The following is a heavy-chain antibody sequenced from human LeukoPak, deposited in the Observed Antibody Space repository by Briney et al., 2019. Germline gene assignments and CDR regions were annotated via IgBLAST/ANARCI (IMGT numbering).Heavy chain of an antibody. Sequence: PSETLSLTCTVSGGSISSSSYYWGWIRQPPGKGLEWIGSIYYSGSTYYNPSLKSRVTISVDTSKNQFSLKLSSVTAADTAVYYCARRSEVRGDYPAAFDIWGQGTMVTVSS. V-gene: IGHV4-39*01. D-gene: IGHD4-17*01. CDR3: ARRSEVRGDYPAAFDI. CDR2: IYYSGST. CDR1: GGSISSSSYY. J-gene: IGHJ3*02.